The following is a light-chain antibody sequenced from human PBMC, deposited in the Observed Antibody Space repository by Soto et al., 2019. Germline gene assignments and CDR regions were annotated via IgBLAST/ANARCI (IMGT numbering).Light chain of an antibody. CDR2: GAS. J-gene: IGKJ4*01. CDR1: QRVGSNS. V-gene: IGKV3-20*01. CDR3: QQYGSSPPLT. Sequence: EFVLTQSPGTLSLALGERATLSCRASQRVGSNSLAWYQQKPGQAPRILIYGASTRATGIPDRFSGSGSGTDFTLTISRLEPEDFAVYYCQQYGSSPPLTFGGGTKVEIK.